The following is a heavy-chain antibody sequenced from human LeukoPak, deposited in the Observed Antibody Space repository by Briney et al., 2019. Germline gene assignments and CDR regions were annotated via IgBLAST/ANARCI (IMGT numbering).Heavy chain of an antibody. CDR1: GGSISSSSYY. CDR2: IYYSGRT. Sequence: SETLSLTCTVSGGSISSSSYYWGWIRQPPGKGLEWVGRIYYSGRTYYNPSLKRRATLCVNTYKTQFSLNISSGTAADTAVYYCARLYYDSSGYYQICYFDYWGQGTLVTVSS. J-gene: IGHJ4*02. D-gene: IGHD3-22*01. V-gene: IGHV4-39*01. CDR3: ARLYYDSSGYYQICYFDY.